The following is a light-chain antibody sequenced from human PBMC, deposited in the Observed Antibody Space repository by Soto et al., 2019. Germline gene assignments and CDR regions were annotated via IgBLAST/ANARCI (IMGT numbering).Light chain of an antibody. Sequence: EIVLTQSTASLSLSPGERATLSCRASHSVGSSLGWYQQRPGQAPRLLIYDASNRATGIPARFSGSGSGTDFTLTISSLEPEDFAVYYCQQRSNWPLTFGGGTKVDIK. CDR3: QQRSNWPLT. CDR1: HSVGSS. J-gene: IGKJ4*01. V-gene: IGKV3-11*01. CDR2: DAS.